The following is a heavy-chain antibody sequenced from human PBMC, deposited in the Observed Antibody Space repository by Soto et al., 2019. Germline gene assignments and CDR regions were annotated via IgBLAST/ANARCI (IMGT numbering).Heavy chain of an antibody. CDR3: ARHPGYTVPTVYATHYFDD. V-gene: IGHV4-39*01. CDR1: GDSIGTINYY. Sequence: QLQLQESGPGLVKPSETLSVTCSVSGDSIGTINYYWGWLRQPPGKGPEWIGSIYYTGSTHYNPALRGRATVSLDTSKNQFSLRLTSVTAADTAVYYCARHPGYTVPTVYATHYFDDWGQGVLVTVSS. CDR2: IYYTGST. D-gene: IGHD2-8*01. J-gene: IGHJ4*02.